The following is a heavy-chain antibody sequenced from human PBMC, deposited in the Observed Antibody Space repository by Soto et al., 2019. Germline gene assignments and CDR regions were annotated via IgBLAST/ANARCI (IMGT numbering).Heavy chain of an antibody. V-gene: IGHV4-4*02. CDR2: IYHSGST. CDR1: GGSISSSNW. Sequence: SETLSLTCAVSGGSISSSNWWSWVRQPPGKGLEWIGEIYHSGSTNYNPSLKSRVTISVDKSKNQFSLKLSSVTAADTAVYYCARDRSPPKDIVLVPAAHDAFDIWGQGTMVTVSS. J-gene: IGHJ3*02. CDR3: ARDRSPPKDIVLVPAAHDAFDI. D-gene: IGHD2-2*01.